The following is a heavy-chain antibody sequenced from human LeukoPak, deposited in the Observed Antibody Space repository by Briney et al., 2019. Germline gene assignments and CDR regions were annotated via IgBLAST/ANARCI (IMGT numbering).Heavy chain of an antibody. D-gene: IGHD4-17*01. V-gene: IGHV4-59*11. Sequence: SETLSLTCAVSGDSFTSHYWTWIRQPPGKGLEWIGYISYIGSTNYNPSLKSRVTISIDTSKNQFSLKLSSVTAADTAVYYCARDLVTVTKGFDIWGQGTMVSVSS. CDR3: ARDLVTVTKGFDI. J-gene: IGHJ3*02. CDR1: GDSFTSHY. CDR2: ISYIGST.